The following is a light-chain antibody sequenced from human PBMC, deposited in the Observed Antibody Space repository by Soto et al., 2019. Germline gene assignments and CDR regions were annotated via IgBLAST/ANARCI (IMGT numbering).Light chain of an antibody. Sequence: DXXXTQSXSSLSASVGDRVTITCRASQSISSYLNWYQQKPGKAPKLLIYAASSLQSGVPSRFSGSGSGTDFTLTISSLQPEDFATYYCQQSYSTPWTFGQGTKVEIK. CDR1: QSISSY. J-gene: IGKJ1*01. CDR3: QQSYSTPWT. CDR2: AAS. V-gene: IGKV1-39*01.